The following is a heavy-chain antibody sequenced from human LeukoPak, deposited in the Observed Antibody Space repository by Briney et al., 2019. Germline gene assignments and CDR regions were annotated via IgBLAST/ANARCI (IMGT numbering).Heavy chain of an antibody. CDR2: IYSGGST. D-gene: IGHD5-12*01. J-gene: IGHJ4*02. V-gene: IGHV3-53*01. Sequence: GGSLRLSCAASGFTVSSNYMSWVRQAPGKGLEWVSVIYSGGSTYYADSVKGRFTISRDNSKNTLYLQMNSLRAVDTAVYYCARARYSGYDSPYYFDYWGRGTLVTVSS. CDR1: GFTVSSNY. CDR3: ARARYSGYDSPYYFDY.